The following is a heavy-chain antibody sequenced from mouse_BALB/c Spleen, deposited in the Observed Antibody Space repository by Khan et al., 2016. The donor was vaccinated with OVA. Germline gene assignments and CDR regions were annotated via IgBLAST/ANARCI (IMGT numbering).Heavy chain of an antibody. D-gene: IGHD2-14*01. CDR2: ISYSGST. J-gene: IGHJ2*01. Sequence: EVQLQESGPGLVKPSQSLSLTCTVTGYSITSDYAWNWIRQFPGNKLEWMGYISYSGSTSYNPSLESRISIIRDTSKNQFFLQLNSATTEDTATYYCGSIRFYYRFSFFDYWGQGTTLTVSS. CDR3: GSIRFYYRFSFFDY. V-gene: IGHV3-2*02. CDR1: GYSITSDYA.